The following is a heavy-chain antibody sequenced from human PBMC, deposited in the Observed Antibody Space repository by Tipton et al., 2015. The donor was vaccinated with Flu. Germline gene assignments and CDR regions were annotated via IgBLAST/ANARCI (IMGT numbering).Heavy chain of an antibody. Sequence: AVSGFTFSNAWMSWVRQAPGKGLEWVGRIKSKTDGGTTDYAAPVKGRFTISRDDSKNTLYLQMNSLKTEDTAVYYCTTESGYGDYPFFDYWGQGTLVTVSS. J-gene: IGHJ4*02. CDR3: TTESGYGDYPFFDY. V-gene: IGHV3-15*01. D-gene: IGHD4-17*01. CDR2: IKSKTDGGTT. CDR1: GFTFSNAW.